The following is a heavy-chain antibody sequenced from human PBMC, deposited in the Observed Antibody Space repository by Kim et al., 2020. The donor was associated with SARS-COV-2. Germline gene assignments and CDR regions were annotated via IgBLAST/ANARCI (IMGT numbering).Heavy chain of an antibody. CDR1: EFNFDEYA. D-gene: IGHD2-15*01. CDR2: ISWDGGRI. V-gene: IGHV3-9*01. J-gene: IGHJ4*02. CDR3: AKDRSSVFYSGDFDC. Sequence: GGSLRLSCAASEFNFDEYAMHWVRQAPGKGLEWVSGISWDGGRIDYAVSVKGRFTISRDNAKNSLYLQMNSLRVEDSALYYCAKDRSSVFYSGDFDCWVQGTLLTVSS.